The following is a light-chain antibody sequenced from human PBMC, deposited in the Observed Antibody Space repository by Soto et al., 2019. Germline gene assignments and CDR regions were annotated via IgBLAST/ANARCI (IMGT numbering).Light chain of an antibody. J-gene: IGKJ1*01. Sequence: EIVLTQSPGTLSLSPGERATLSCRASQSIGNNYLAWYQQKPGQAPRLLIDGSSTRATGIPDRFSGSGSGTDFTLTISRLEPEDFAVYYCQQLRTSVTFGQGTKVDIK. V-gene: IGKV3-20*01. CDR2: GSS. CDR1: QSIGNNY. CDR3: QQLRTSVT.